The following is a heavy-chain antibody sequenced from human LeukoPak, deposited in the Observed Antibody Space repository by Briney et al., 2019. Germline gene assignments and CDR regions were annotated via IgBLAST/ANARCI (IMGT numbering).Heavy chain of an antibody. CDR1: GYTFTVYY. CDR3: ARDVSNDVSRSGFDY. J-gene: IGHJ4*02. D-gene: IGHD1-1*01. V-gene: IGHV1-2*02. Sequence: GASVKVSCKASGYTFTVYYMHWVRQAPGQGLEWMGWINPNSGGTNYAQKFQGRVTMTRDTSISTAYMELSRLRSDDTAVYYCARDVSNDVSRSGFDYWGQGTLVTVSS. CDR2: INPNSGGT.